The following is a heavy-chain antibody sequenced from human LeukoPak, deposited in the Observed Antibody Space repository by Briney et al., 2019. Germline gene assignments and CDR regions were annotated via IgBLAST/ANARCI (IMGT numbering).Heavy chain of an antibody. D-gene: IGHD3-3*01. J-gene: IGHJ5*02. CDR1: GYTFTGYY. CDR3: ARDRSRITIFGVGVGGWFDP. CDR2: INPNSGGT. Sequence: ASVKVSCKASGYTFTGYYMHWVRQAPGQGLEWMGWINPNSGGTNYAQKFQGWVTTTRDTSISTAYMELSRLRSDDTAVYYCARDRSRITIFGVGVGGWFDPWGQGTLVTVSS. V-gene: IGHV1-2*04.